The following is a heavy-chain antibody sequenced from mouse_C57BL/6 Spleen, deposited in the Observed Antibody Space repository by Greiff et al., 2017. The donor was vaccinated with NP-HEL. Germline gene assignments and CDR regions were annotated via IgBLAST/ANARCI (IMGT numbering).Heavy chain of an antibody. CDR2: IDPSDSYT. Sequence: VQLQQPGAELVMPGASVKLSCKASGYTFTSYWMHWVKQRPGQGLEWIGEIDPSDSYTNYNQKFKGKSTLTVDKSSSTAYMQLSSLTSEDSAVYYGARRLIYYDYDGGYFDVWGTGTTVTVSS. J-gene: IGHJ1*03. CDR1: GYTFTSYW. V-gene: IGHV1-69*01. D-gene: IGHD2-4*01. CDR3: ARRLIYYDYDGGYFDV.